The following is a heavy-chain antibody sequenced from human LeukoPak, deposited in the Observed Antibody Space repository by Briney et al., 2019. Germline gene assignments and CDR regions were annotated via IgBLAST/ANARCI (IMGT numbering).Heavy chain of an antibody. CDR1: GYTFTDYY. J-gene: IGHJ4*02. V-gene: IGHV1-2*02. Sequence: GASVKVSCKASGYTFTDYYIHWVRQAPGQGLEWMGWINSNSGATNYAQKFQGRVTMTRDTPISTAYMELTRLGSDDTAVYYCARDGPLGYWGQGTLVTVSS. CDR2: INSNSGAT. CDR3: ARDGPLGY.